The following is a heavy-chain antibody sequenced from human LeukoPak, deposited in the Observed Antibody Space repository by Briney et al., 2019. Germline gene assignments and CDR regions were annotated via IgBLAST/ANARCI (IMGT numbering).Heavy chain of an antibody. CDR1: GYTFTGYY. V-gene: IGHV1-2*02. J-gene: IGHJ4*02. CDR3: ARVVFWSGYVDY. D-gene: IGHD3-3*01. CDR2: IHPNSGGT. Sequence: ASVKVSRKSSGYTFTGYYMHWVRQAPGQGLEWMGWIHPNSGGTNYVQNVQGRVTMTRDTSISTAYMELSRRRSDDAAVYYCARVVFWSGYVDYWGQGTLVTVSS.